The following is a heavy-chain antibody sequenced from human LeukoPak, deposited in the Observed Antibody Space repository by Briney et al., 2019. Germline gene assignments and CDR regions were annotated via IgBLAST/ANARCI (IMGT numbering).Heavy chain of an antibody. Sequence: GGSLRLSCAASGFTFRYYWMHWVRQAPGKGLVWVSRISSDGSTTDYLDSVKGRFTISRDNAKNTLFLQMDSLRAEDTAVYYCASDLFTVTTSRDYWGQGTLVTVSS. CDR3: ASDLFTVTTSRDY. V-gene: IGHV3-74*01. CDR2: ISSDGSTT. CDR1: GFTFRYYW. D-gene: IGHD4-11*01. J-gene: IGHJ4*02.